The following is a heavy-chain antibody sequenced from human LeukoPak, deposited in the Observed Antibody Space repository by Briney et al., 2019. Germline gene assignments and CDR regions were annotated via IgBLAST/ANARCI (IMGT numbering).Heavy chain of an antibody. J-gene: IGHJ6*03. CDR1: GGSISSYY. V-gene: IGHV4-59*08. Sequence: SETLSLTCTVSGGSISSYYWSWIRQPPGKGLEWIGYIYYSGSTNYNPSLKSRVTISVDTSKNQFSLKLSSVTAADTAVYYCASSCSSTSCYTPYYYYYMDVWGKGTTVTVSS. CDR2: IYYSGST. D-gene: IGHD2-2*02. CDR3: ASSCSSTSCYTPYYYYYMDV.